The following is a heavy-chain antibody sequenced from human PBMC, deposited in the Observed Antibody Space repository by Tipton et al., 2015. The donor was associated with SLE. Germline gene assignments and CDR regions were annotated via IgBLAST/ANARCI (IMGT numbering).Heavy chain of an antibody. Sequence: SLRLSCAASGFTFYNYWMHWVRQAPGKGLVWVSRINSDSSSTSYADSVKGRFTISRDNAKNTFYLQMNSLRAEDTAVYYCARAPVQYYPIDVWGQGTTVTVSS. J-gene: IGHJ6*02. CDR2: INSDSSST. CDR3: ARAPVQYYPIDV. CDR1: GFTFYNYW. V-gene: IGHV3-74*01.